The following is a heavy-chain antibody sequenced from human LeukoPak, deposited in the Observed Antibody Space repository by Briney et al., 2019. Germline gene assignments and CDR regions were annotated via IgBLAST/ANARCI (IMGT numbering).Heavy chain of an antibody. CDR3: ARHPKSGSYAYYFDY. Sequence: SETLSLTCTVSGGSISSYYWSWIRQPPGKGLEWIGYIYTSGSTNYNPSLKSRVTISVDTSKNQFSLKLSSVTAADTAVYYCARHPKSGSYAYYFDYWGQGTLVTVSS. V-gene: IGHV4-4*09. J-gene: IGHJ4*02. D-gene: IGHD1-26*01. CDR2: IYTSGST. CDR1: GGSISSYY.